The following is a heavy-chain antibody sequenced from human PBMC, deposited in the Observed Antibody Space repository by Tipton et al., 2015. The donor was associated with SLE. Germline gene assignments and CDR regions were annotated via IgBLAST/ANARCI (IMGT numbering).Heavy chain of an antibody. J-gene: IGHJ4*02. Sequence: SLRLSCAASGFPFSSYAMSWVRQAPGKGLEWVSAISGSGGSTYYADSVKGRFTISRDNAKNTLYLQMNSLRAEDTAVYYCAKDPRGSSWEVGYWGQGTLVTVSS. CDR2: ISGSGGST. V-gene: IGHV3-23*01. CDR1: GFPFSSYA. D-gene: IGHD6-13*01. CDR3: AKDPRGSSWEVGY.